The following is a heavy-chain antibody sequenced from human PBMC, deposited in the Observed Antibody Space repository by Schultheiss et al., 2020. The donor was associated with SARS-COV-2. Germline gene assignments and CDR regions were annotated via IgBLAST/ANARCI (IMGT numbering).Heavy chain of an antibody. D-gene: IGHD1-26*01. CDR3: ARHSGVGARVAVDY. CDR1: GGSISSYY. CDR2: IYYSGST. Sequence: SETLSLTCTVSGGSISSYYWSWIRQPPGKGLEWIGYIYYSGSTNYNPSLKSRVTISVDTSKNQFSLKLSSVTAADTAVYYCARHSGVGARVAVDYWGQGTLVTVSS. J-gene: IGHJ4*02. V-gene: IGHV4-59*08.